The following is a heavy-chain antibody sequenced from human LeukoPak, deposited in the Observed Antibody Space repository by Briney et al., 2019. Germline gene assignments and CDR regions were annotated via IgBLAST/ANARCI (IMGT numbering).Heavy chain of an antibody. D-gene: IGHD4-23*01. CDR3: ARDMGAPDYGSYSVDY. J-gene: IGHJ4*02. CDR2: IHYSGSA. Sequence: SETLSLTCTVSGGSVSSGSYYWSWIRQPPGRGLEWIAYIHYSGSAAYNPSLKSRVTTSRDMSTNQFSLKMTSVTAADTAVYFCARDMGAPDYGSYSVDYWGQGTLVTVSS. V-gene: IGHV4-61*01. CDR1: GGSVSSGSYY.